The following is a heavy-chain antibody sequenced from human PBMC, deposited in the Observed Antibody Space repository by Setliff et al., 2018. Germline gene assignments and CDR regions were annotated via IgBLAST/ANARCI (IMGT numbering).Heavy chain of an antibody. CDR1: GDSISNYY. CDR2: IYVAEST. V-gene: IGHV4-4*07. J-gene: IGHJ4*02. CDR3: AASRAYTGAVEEWFLPKTFDF. D-gene: IGHD3-10*01. Sequence: SETLSLTCTVSGDSISNYYWNWIRQPAGKGLEWIGRIYVAESTKYNPSLKSRVTLSIDTSKNQFSLKLSSVTAADAALYYCAASRAYTGAVEEWFLPKTFDFWGQGSPVTVSS.